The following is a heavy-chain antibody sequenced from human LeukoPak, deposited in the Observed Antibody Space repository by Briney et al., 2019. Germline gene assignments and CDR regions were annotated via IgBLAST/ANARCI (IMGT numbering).Heavy chain of an antibody. Sequence: GGSLRLSCAASGFTFSDYYMSWIRQAPGKGLKWVSYISSSGSTIYYADSVKGRFTISRDSAKNSLYLQMNSLRAEDTAVYYCARDFDQKYSSSWYATSYWGQGTLVTVSS. CDR3: ARDFDQKYSSSWYATSY. V-gene: IGHV3-11*01. J-gene: IGHJ4*02. D-gene: IGHD6-13*01. CDR1: GFTFSDYY. CDR2: ISSSGSTI.